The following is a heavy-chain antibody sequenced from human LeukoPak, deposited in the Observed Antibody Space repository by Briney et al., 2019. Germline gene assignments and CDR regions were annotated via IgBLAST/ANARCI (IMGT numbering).Heavy chain of an antibody. CDR3: ATGAARFGVLFYYGIDV. D-gene: IGHD2-15*01. CDR1: RYTFTDYA. J-gene: IGHJ6*02. CDR2: INTHTGNP. V-gene: IGHV7-4-1*02. Sequence: ASVKVSCKASRYTFTDYAMNWVRQAPGQGLEWMGRINTHTGNPTYAQGFTGRFVFSLDTSVSTAYLQISSLKAEDTAVYYCATGAARFGVLFYYGIDVWGQGTTVTVSS.